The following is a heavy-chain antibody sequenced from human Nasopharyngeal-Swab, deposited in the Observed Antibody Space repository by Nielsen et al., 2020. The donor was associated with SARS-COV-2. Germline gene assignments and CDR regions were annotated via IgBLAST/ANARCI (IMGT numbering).Heavy chain of an antibody. V-gene: IGHV3-33*01. Sequence: GGSLRLSCAASGFTFSRNGMHWVRQAPGKGLEWVAVIWYDGSNKYYGDSVKGRFTISRDNSKNTLYLQMNSLRAEDTAVYYCARDYASGAYASSPWGQGTLVTVSS. J-gene: IGHJ5*02. CDR1: GFTFSRNG. D-gene: IGHD3-10*01. CDR3: ARDYASGAYASSP. CDR2: IWYDGSNK.